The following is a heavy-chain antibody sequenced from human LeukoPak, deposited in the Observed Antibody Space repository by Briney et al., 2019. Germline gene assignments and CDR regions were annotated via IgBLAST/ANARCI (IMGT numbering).Heavy chain of an antibody. J-gene: IGHJ3*02. CDR2: INPNSGGT. V-gene: IGHV1-2*02. CDR1: GYTFTDYY. Sequence: ASVKVSCKASGYTFTDYYMHWVRQAPGQGLEWMGWINPNSGGTNYAQKFQGRVTMTRDTSISTAYMELSRLRSDDTAVYYCATGGRWDYDILTGYYTPFDAFDIWSQGTMVTVSS. CDR3: ATGGRWDYDILTGYYTPFDAFDI. D-gene: IGHD3-9*01.